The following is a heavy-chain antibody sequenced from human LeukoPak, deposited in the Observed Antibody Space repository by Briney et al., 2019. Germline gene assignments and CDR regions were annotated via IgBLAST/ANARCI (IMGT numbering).Heavy chain of an antibody. CDR1: GGSLSGAY. J-gene: IGHJ4*02. Sequence: PSETLSLTCTVQGGSLSGAYWTWIRQPPGKGLEWIGEINHTGSTNYNPSFKSRVTMSADTPRNQFSLNLTSVTAADTALYYCARGPVRLARPYDFWGQGTLVTVSS. D-gene: IGHD3-9*01. CDR3: ARGPVRLARPYDF. V-gene: IGHV4-34*01. CDR2: INHTGST.